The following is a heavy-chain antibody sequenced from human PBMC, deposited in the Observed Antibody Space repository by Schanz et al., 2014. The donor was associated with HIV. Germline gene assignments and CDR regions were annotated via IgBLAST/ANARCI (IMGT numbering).Heavy chain of an antibody. Sequence: VQLVESGGDLVKPGGSLRLSCAASGFTLSSYSMNWVRQAPGKGLEWVSAISGGGAGTYYADSVKGRLTISRDNSKNTLYLQMNNLRAEDTAVYGCARQGLRFSFWLDYWGQGTPVTVS. CDR3: ARQGLRFSFWLDY. D-gene: IGHD4-17*01. CDR2: ISGGGAGT. J-gene: IGHJ4*02. CDR1: GFTLSSYS. V-gene: IGHV3-23*04.